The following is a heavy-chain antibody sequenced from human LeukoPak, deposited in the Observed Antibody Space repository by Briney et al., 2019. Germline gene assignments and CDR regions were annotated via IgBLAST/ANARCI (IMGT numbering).Heavy chain of an antibody. CDR1: GGSFSGYY. CDR2: INHSGST. CDR3: ARGRYCPNGVCPDYYYYMDV. D-gene: IGHD2-8*01. Sequence: SETLSLTCAVYGGSFSGYYWSWIRQPPGKGLEWIGEINHSGSTNYNPSLKSRVTISVDTSKNQFSLKLSSVPAADTAVSYCARGRYCPNGVCPDYYYYMDVWGKGTTVTVSS. V-gene: IGHV4-34*01. J-gene: IGHJ6*03.